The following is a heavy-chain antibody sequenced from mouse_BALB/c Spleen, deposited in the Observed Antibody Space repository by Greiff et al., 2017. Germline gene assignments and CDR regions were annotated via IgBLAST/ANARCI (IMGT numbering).Heavy chain of an antibody. Sequence: QVQVQQSGAELVRPGASVTLSCKASGYTFTDYEMHWVKQTPVHGLEWIGAIDPETGGTAYNQKFKGKATLTADKSSSTAYMELRSLTSEDSAVYYCTSFYGTLYAMDYWGQGTSVTVSS. CDR2: IDPETGGT. D-gene: IGHD2-10*01. V-gene: IGHV1-15*01. CDR3: TSFYGTLYAMDY. CDR1: GYTFTDYE. J-gene: IGHJ4*01.